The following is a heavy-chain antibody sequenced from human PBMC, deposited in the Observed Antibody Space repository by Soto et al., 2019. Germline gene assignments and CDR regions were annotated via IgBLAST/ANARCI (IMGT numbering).Heavy chain of an antibody. V-gene: IGHV3-7*01. CDR3: ARDGSTETTNFHYAMDV. CDR2: IKQDGSEK. D-gene: IGHD4-17*01. J-gene: IGHJ6*02. CDR1: GFTFRDYC. Sequence: GSLRLSCAASGFTFRDYCMSWVRQAPLKGLEWVATIKQDGSEKYYADSVRVRFTISRDNAKNSLYLQMDSLRAEDTAVYYCARDGSTETTNFHYAMDVWGQGTTVT.